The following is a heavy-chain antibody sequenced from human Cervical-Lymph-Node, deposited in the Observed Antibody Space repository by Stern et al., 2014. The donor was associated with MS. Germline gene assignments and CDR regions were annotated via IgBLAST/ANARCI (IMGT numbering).Heavy chain of an antibody. J-gene: IGHJ2*01. D-gene: IGHD4-23*01. Sequence: QVQLVESGAEVKKPGASVKVSCKASGYTFTSYYMHWVRQAPGQGLEWLGIINPSGGSTSYAQKFQGRVTMTRDTSTSTVYMELSSLRSEDTAVYYCARGTTVVTPASYFDLGGRGTLVTVSS. V-gene: IGHV1-46*03. CDR1: GYTFTSYY. CDR3: ARGTTVVTPASYFDL. CDR2: INPSGGST.